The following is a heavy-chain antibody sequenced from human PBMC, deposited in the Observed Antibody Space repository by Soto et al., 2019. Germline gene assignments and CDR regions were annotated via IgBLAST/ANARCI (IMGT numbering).Heavy chain of an antibody. J-gene: IGHJ4*02. Sequence: GGSLRLSCAASGFTFSSYAMHWVRQAPGKGLEWVAVISYDGSNKYYADSVKGRFTISRDNSKNTLYLQMNSLRAEDTAVYYCARDNYYDSSGYYDAGFFDYWGQGTLVTSPQ. V-gene: IGHV3-30-3*01. CDR2: ISYDGSNK. CDR3: ARDNYYDSSGYYDAGFFDY. CDR1: GFTFSSYA. D-gene: IGHD3-22*01.